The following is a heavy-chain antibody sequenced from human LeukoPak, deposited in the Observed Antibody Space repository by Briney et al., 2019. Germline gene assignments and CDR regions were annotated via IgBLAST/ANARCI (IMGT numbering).Heavy chain of an antibody. V-gene: IGHV4-4*02. CDR1: VGSISSGNW. CDR2: VYHNGTP. J-gene: IGHJ6*02. Sequence: PSETLSLTCAVSVGSISSGNWGSLVRQSPGKGLEWIGEVYHNGTPNYNPSLKSRVTISADTFKNHFSLKLTSVTAADTAVYYCATAPILRGEAGEQYKYGMDVWGQGTTVIVSS. CDR3: ATAPILRGEAGEQYKYGMDV. D-gene: IGHD2-2*02.